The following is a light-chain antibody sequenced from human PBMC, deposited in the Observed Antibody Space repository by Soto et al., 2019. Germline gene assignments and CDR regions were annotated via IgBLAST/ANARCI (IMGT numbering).Light chain of an antibody. CDR3: SSSAGIYHYLV. CDR1: SSNIGSNY. V-gene: IGLV1-47*02. Sequence: QSVLTQPPSASGTPGQRVTISCSGSSSNIGSNYVYWYQQLPGTAPKLLIYSNNQRPSGVPDRFSGSKSGTSASLAISGLRSEDEAYYYCSSSAGIYHYLVFGGGTKVTVL. J-gene: IGLJ3*02. CDR2: SNN.